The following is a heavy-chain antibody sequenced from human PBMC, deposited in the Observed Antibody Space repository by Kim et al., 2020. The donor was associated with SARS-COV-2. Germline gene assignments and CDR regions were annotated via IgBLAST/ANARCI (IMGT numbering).Heavy chain of an antibody. D-gene: IGHD6-13*01. CDR2: ISNNGGST. J-gene: IGHJ5*02. CDR1: GFTFSSYA. V-gene: IGHV3-64D*09. Sequence: GSLRLSFSASGFTFSSYAMHWVRQAPGKGLEYVSTISNNGGSTYYADSVKGRFTISRDNSKNTLYLEMSSLRAEDTAVYYCVKVGTVAGTWYWFDPWGQ. CDR3: VKVGTVAGTWYWFDP.